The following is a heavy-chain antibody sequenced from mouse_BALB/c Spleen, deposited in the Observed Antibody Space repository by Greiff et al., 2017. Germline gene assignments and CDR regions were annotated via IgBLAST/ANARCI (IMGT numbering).Heavy chain of an antibody. Sequence: EVKLLESGPSLVKPSQTLSLTCSVTGDSITSGYWNWIRKFPGNKLEYMGYISYSGSTYYNPSLKSRISITRDTSKNQYYLQLNSVTTEDTATYYCASFYYGSQRGPMDYWGQGTSVTVSS. CDR2: ISYSGST. CDR3: ASFYYGSQRGPMDY. CDR1: GDSITSGY. V-gene: IGHV3-8*02. D-gene: IGHD1-1*01. J-gene: IGHJ4*01.